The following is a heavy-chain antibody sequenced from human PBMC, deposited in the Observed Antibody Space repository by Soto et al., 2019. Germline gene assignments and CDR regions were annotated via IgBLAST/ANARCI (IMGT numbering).Heavy chain of an antibody. V-gene: IGHV2-5*02. CDR2: IYWDDDK. D-gene: IGHD6-6*01. CDR1: GFSLSTSGVG. CDR3: AHIRPPRRLDH. Sequence: QITLKESGPTLVKPTQTLTLTCTFSGFSLSTSGVGVGWIRQPPGKALEWLALIYWDDDKRYSPSLNSRLTITKDTSKNQVVLTMTNLDPVDTATYYCAHIRPPRRLDHWGQGTLVTVSS. J-gene: IGHJ1*01.